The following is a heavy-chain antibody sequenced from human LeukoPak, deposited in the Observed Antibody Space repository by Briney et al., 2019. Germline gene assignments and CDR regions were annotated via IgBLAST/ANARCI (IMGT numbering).Heavy chain of an antibody. CDR1: GYTFTGYY. J-gene: IGHJ4*02. CDR3: ARGPATVTYDPQFDY. CDR2: INPNSGGT. V-gene: IGHV1-2*02. D-gene: IGHD4-17*01. Sequence: ASVKVSCKASGYTFTGYYMHWVRQAPGQGLEWMGWINPNSGGTNYAQKFQGRVTMTRDTSISTAYMELSRLRSEDTAVYYCARGPATVTYDPQFDYWGQGTLVTVSS.